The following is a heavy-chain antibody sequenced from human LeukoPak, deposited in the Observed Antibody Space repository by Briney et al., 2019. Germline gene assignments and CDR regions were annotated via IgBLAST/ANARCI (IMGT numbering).Heavy chain of an antibody. Sequence: GGSLRLSCAASGFTFDDYAMHWVRQAPVKGLEWVSGISWNSGSIGYADSVKGRFTISRDNAKNSLYLQMNSLRAEDTALYYCAKDRIAARLYYFDYWGQGTLVTVSS. D-gene: IGHD6-6*01. V-gene: IGHV3-9*01. CDR3: AKDRIAARLYYFDY. CDR1: GFTFDDYA. CDR2: ISWNSGSI. J-gene: IGHJ4*02.